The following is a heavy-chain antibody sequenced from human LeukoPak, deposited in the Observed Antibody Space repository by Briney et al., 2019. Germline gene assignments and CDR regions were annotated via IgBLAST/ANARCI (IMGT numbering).Heavy chain of an antibody. CDR1: GFTFSSYG. J-gene: IGHJ4*02. Sequence: PGRSLRLSCAASGFTFSSYGMHWVRQAPGKGLEWVAVISYDGSNKYYADSVKGRFTISRDNSKNTLYLQMNSLRAEDTAVYYCAKGLRIAAIDYWGQGTLVTVSS. CDR3: AKGLRIAAIDY. CDR2: ISYDGSNK. D-gene: IGHD6-6*01. V-gene: IGHV3-30*18.